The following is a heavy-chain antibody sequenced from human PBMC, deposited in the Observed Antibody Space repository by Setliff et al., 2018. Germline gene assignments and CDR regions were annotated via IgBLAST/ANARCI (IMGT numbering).Heavy chain of an antibody. D-gene: IGHD3-3*01. V-gene: IGHV4-34*01. CDR2: INHSGST. Sequence: SETLSLTCAVYGGSFSGYYWSWIRQPPGKGLEWIGEINHSGSTNYNPSLKSRVTISVDTSKNQFSLKLSSVTAADTAVYYCARLPNFWSGYTRDYFDYWGQGTLVTVSS. CDR1: GGSFSGYY. CDR3: ARLPNFWSGYTRDYFDY. J-gene: IGHJ4*02.